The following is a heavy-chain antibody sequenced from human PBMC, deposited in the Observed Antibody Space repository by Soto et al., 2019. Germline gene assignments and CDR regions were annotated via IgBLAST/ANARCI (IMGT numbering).Heavy chain of an antibody. Sequence: PSETLSLTCVVSGGSISSTNWWTWVRQPPGKRLEWIGEIYHNGSPTYSPSLRGRATISVDKSNNQFSLRLRSVTAADTAVYYCGMSRGWYTIHSWGQGTLVTVSS. V-gene: IGHV4-4*02. CDR3: GMSRGWYTIHS. CDR2: IYHNGSP. CDR1: GGSISSTNW. J-gene: IGHJ4*02. D-gene: IGHD6-19*01.